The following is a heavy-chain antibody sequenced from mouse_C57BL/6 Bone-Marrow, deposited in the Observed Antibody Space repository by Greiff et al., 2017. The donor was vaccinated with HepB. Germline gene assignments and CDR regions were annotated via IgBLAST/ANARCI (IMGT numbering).Heavy chain of an antibody. J-gene: IGHJ3*01. V-gene: IGHV14-4*01. D-gene: IGHD3-2*02. CDR1: GFNIKDDY. CDR3: TTLQLTPEFAY. Sequence: EVKLVESGAELVRPGASVKLSCTASGFNIKDDYMHWVKQRPEQGLEWIGWIDPENGDTEYASKFQGKATITADTSSNTAYLQLSSLTSADTAVYYCTTLQLTPEFAYWGQGTLVTVSA. CDR2: IDPENGDT.